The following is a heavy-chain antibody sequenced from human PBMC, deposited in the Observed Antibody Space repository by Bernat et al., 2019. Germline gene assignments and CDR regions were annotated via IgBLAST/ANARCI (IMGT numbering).Heavy chain of an antibody. CDR2: ISAYNGNT. CDR1: GYTFTSYG. Sequence: QVQLVQSGAEVKKPGASVKVSCKASGYTFTSYGISWVRLAPGQGLEWMGWISAYNGNTNYAQKLQGRVTMTTDTSTSTAYMELRSLRSDDTAVYYCARGAYDILTGYYTFFDYWGQGTLVTVSS. V-gene: IGHV1-18*01. J-gene: IGHJ4*02. CDR3: ARGAYDILTGYYTFFDY. D-gene: IGHD3-9*01.